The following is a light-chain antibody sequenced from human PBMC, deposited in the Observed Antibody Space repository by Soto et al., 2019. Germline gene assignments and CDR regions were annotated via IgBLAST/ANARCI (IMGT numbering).Light chain of an antibody. Sequence: DIVMTQFPLSLPVTPGEPASISCTSSQSLLNSNGNHYLDWYLQKPGQSPQLLIHLGSKRASGVTDRFSARGSGKRFTLKISRGEAEDVGVDYCMQALRKPWTFGQGTKVEIK. J-gene: IGKJ1*01. CDR3: MQALRKPWT. CDR1: QSLLNSNGNHY. CDR2: LGS. V-gene: IGKV2-28*01.